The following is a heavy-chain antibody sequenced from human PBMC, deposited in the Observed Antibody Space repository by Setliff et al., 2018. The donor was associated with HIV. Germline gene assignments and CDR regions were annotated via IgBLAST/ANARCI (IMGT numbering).Heavy chain of an antibody. D-gene: IGHD1-7*01. J-gene: IGHJ4*02. CDR2: MYYTGSS. CDR3: ASHSGDWNYYLDY. Sequence: LSLTCTVSGGSVSSSTTYYWGWIRQPPGKGLEWIGSMYYTGSSYYNPSLKSRVTISVDTSKNQFSLKVNSVTATDTAVYYCASHSGDWNYYLDYWGQGTLVTVSS. CDR1: GGSVSSSTTYY. V-gene: IGHV4-39*01.